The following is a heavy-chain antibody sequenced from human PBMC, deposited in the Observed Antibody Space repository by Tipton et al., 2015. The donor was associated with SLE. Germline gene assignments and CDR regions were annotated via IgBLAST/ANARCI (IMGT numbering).Heavy chain of an antibody. CDR2: LYTTGST. V-gene: IGHV4-61*09. D-gene: IGHD4-17*01. CDR3: ARVDGDYGDAFDI. CDR1: GGSISRGSYY. Sequence: TLSLTCTVSGGSISRGSYYWNWIRQPAGKGLEWIGHLYTTGSTDYNPSLKSRVTISVDTSKNQFSLKLTSVTSADTAVYYCARVDGDYGDAFDIWGQGTLVTVSS. J-gene: IGHJ3*02.